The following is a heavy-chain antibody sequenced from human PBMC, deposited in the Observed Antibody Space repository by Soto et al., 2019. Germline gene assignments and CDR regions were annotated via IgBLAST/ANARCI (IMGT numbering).Heavy chain of an antibody. CDR1: GYTFTNYW. CDR3: ARHYDGFDF. J-gene: IGHJ3*01. V-gene: IGHV5-51*01. Sequence: GESLKISCKASGYTFTNYWISWVRQMPGKGLEWMAIIYPPDSDTRYSPSFQGHVTISADKSINTAYLQWRTLRASDTAMYFCARHYDGFDFWGQGTMVTVSS. CDR2: IYPPDSDT.